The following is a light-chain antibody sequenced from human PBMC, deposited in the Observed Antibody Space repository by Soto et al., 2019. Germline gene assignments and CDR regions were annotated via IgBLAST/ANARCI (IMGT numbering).Light chain of an antibody. V-gene: IGKV1-27*01. CDR3: QYYNRAPPDGT. CDR2: DAS. Sequence: DFQMTQSPSSLSASVGDRVTITCRASQGINNHLAWFQQKPGKVPKVLIYDASTLQSGVPSRFSGSGSGTDFTLTIGSLQPEDVATCFFQYYNRAPPDGTLGGGNKVEIK. CDR1: QGINNH. J-gene: IGKJ4*01.